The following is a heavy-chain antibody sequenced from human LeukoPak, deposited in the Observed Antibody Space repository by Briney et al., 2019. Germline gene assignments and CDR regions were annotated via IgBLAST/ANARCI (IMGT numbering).Heavy chain of an antibody. CDR1: AGAITSYY. CDR3: ARLDAAAGRYLQFFY. J-gene: IGHJ4*02. V-gene: IGHV4-59*08. CDR2: IYDSGST. Sequence: SETLSLTCTVSAGAITSYYWSWIRQPPGKGLEWIGYIYDSGSTNYNPSLKSRVTISVDTSKNQFSLKLSSVTAADTAVYYCARLDAAAGRYLQFFYWGQGTLVTVSS. D-gene: IGHD5-24*01.